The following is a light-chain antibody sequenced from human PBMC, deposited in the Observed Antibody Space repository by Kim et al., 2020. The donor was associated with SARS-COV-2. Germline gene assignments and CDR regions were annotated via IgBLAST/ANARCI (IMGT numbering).Light chain of an antibody. CDR1: SSDIDARNYNY. J-gene: IGLJ3*02. CDR2: HVN. Sequence: SLTRAGTGTSSDIDARNYNYGDWYQLPPHKAPKLIFHHVNPRPTGVSGRFSGSTSGNAASLTISGLQAEDEADYYCSSYPTIRTWVFGGGTQLTVL. V-gene: IGLV2-14*03. CDR3: SSYPTIRTWV.